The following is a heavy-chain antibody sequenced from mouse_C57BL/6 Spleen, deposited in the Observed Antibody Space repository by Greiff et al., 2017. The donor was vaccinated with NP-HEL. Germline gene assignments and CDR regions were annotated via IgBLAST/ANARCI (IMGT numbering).Heavy chain of an antibody. CDR2: IHPNSGST. J-gene: IGHJ3*01. CDR3: ALIYYGNTWFAY. CDR1: GYTFTSYW. D-gene: IGHD2-1*01. V-gene: IGHV1-64*01. Sequence: QVQLQQSGAELVKPGASVKLSCKASGYTFTSYWMHWVKQRPGQGLEWIGMIHPNSGSTNYNEKFKSKATLTVDKSSSTAYMQLSSLTSEDSAVYYCALIYYGNTWFAYWGKGTLVTVSA.